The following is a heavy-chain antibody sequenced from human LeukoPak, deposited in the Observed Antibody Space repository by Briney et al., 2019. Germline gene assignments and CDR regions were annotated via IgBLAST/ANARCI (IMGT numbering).Heavy chain of an antibody. CDR1: GFTFSSYA. V-gene: IGHV3-23*01. D-gene: IGHD6-19*01. CDR3: AKDRAMTSGWYTNFDY. CDR2: ISGSGGST. J-gene: IGHJ4*02. Sequence: GGSLRLSRAASGFTFSSYAMSWVRQAPGKGLEWVSAISGSGGSTYYADSVKGRFTISRDNSKNTLYLQMNSLRAEDTAVYYCAKDRAMTSGWYTNFDYWGQGTLVTVSS.